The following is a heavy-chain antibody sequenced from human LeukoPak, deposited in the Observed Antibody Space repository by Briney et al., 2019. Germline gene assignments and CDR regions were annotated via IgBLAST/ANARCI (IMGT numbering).Heavy chain of an antibody. V-gene: IGHV4-59*12. J-gene: IGHJ4*02. CDR1: GGSISSYY. Sequence: SETLSLTCTVSGGSISSYYWSWIRQPPGKGLEWIGYIYYSGSTNYNPSLKSRVTISVDTSKNQFSLKLSSVTAADTAVYYCARGPYYYDSSGGFDYWGQGTLVTVSS. CDR2: IYYSGST. CDR3: ARGPYYYDSSGGFDY. D-gene: IGHD3-22*01.